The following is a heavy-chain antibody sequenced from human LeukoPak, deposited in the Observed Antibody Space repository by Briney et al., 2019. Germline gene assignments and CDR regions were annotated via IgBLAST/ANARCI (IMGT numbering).Heavy chain of an antibody. CDR2: IYYSGST. CDR1: GGSIRSGDYY. CDR3: ARVGGDTYYDTLTGLMKWFDP. V-gene: IGHV4-30-4*01. Sequence: PSETLSLTCTVSGGSIRSGDYYWSWIRQPPGKGLEWIGYIYYSGSTYYNPSLKSRVTISADTSKNQISLSLSSVTAADTALYFCARVGGDTYYDTLTGLMKWFDPWGQGTLVTVSS. D-gene: IGHD3-9*01. J-gene: IGHJ5*02.